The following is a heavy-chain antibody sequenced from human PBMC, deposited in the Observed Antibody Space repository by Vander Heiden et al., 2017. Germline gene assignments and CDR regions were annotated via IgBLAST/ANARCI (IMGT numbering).Heavy chain of an antibody. J-gene: IGHJ4*02. CDR1: GYTFTSYV. CDR3: ARGRRAAAGTDY. D-gene: IGHD6-13*01. Sequence: QVQLVQSGAEVQKPGASVKVSCKASGYTFTSYVINWVRQATGQGLEWMGWMNPNSGNTGYIQKFQGRVTMTRNTSISTAYMELSSLRSEDTAVYFCARGRRAAAGTDYWGQGTLVTVSS. V-gene: IGHV1-8*01. CDR2: MNPNSGNT.